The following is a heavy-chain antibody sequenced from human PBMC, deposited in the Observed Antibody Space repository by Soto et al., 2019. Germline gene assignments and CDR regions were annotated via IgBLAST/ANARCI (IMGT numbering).Heavy chain of an antibody. CDR3: ARGRSLDMVPTPAPTSDDGYYSYGMDF. V-gene: IGHV1-69*01. D-gene: IGHD2-2*03. CDR2: IIPIFGTA. Sequence: QVQLVQSGAEVKKPGSSVKVSCKASGGTFSSYAISWVRQAPGQELEWMGGIIPIFGTANYAQKVQGRLTISADEYTSRDNLELSSLRSEDTAVDYCARGRSLDMVPTPAPTSDDGYYSYGMDFWGRGTTVTLSS. CDR1: GGTFSSYA. J-gene: IGHJ6*02.